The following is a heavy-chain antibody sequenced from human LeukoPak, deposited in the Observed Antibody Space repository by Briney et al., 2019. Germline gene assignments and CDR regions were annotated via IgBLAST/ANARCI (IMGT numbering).Heavy chain of an antibody. V-gene: IGHV1-2*02. CDR3: ARWRGYSSGWSGPFDD. CDR2: IDAKSGGT. CDR1: GYTFTGHY. D-gene: IGHD6-13*01. Sequence: ASAKVSCKSSGYTFTGHYMHWVRQAPGQGLEWMGWIDAKSGGTKYAQRFQRRVTMTRDTSINTGYMELSSLTSDDTAVYYCARWRGYSSGWSGPFDDWGQGTLVTVSS. J-gene: IGHJ4*02.